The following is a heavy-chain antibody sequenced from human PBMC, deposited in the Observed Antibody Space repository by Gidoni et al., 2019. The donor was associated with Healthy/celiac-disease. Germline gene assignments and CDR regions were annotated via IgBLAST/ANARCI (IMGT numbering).Heavy chain of an antibody. D-gene: IGHD5-18*01. CDR2: INHSGST. V-gene: IGHV4-34*01. CDR3: ARGRYSYGYKYDY. CDR1: GGSFSGYY. Sequence: QVQLQQWGAGLLKPSETLSLTCAVYGGSFSGYYWSWIRQPPGKGLEWIGEINHSGSTNYNPSLKSRVTISVDTSKNQFSLKLSSVTAADTAVYYCARGRYSYGYKYDYWGQGTLVTVSS. J-gene: IGHJ4*02.